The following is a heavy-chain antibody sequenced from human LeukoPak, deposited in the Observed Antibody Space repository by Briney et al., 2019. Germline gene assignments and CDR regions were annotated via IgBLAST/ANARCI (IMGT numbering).Heavy chain of an antibody. Sequence: GGSLRFSCAASGFTFSSYGMSWVRQAPGKGLEWVSAISGSGGSTYYADSVKGRFTISRDNSKNTLYLQMNSLRAEDTAVYYCAKGRNSGSSLRFDYWGQGTLVTVSS. CDR1: GFTFSSYG. V-gene: IGHV3-23*01. D-gene: IGHD3-10*01. CDR3: AKGRNSGSSLRFDY. J-gene: IGHJ4*02. CDR2: ISGSGGST.